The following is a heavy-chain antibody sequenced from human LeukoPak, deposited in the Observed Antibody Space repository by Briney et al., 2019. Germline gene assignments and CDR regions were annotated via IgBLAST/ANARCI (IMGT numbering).Heavy chain of an antibody. J-gene: IGHJ3*02. D-gene: IGHD3-10*01. V-gene: IGHV3-66*01. Sequence: GGSLRLSCAASGFTVSSNYMSWVRQAPGKGLEWVSVIYSGGSTYYADSVKGRFTISRDNSKNTLYLQMNSLRAEDTAVYYCARDRTMVRGVNDAFDIWGQGTMVTVSS. CDR2: IYSGGST. CDR1: GFTVSSNY. CDR3: ARDRTMVRGVNDAFDI.